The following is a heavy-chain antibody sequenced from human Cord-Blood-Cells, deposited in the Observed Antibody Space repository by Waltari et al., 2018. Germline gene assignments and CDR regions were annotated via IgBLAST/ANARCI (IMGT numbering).Heavy chain of an antibody. CDR2: IYHSGST. CDR1: GYSISSGYD. V-gene: IGHV4-38-2*02. J-gene: IGHJ4*02. CDR3: ARGVGIAAAGKVDY. Sequence: QVKLQESGPGLVKPSETLSLTCTGSGYSISSGYDWGWLRQPPGKGLEWIGSIYHSGSTYYNPSLKSRVTISVDTSKNQFSLKLSSVTAADTAVYYCARGVGIAAAGKVDYWGQGTLVTVSS. D-gene: IGHD6-13*01.